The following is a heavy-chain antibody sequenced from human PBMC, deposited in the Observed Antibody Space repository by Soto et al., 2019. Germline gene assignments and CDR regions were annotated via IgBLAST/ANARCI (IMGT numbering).Heavy chain of an antibody. V-gene: IGHV1-69*13. CDR1: GGTFRSDG. Sequence: SVKVSCKASGGTFRSDGISWVRQAPGQGLEWMGGIIPVFGTTKYAQRFQGRVTMTADESTSTVYMELNSLTSEDTAVYFCARGNYQSSGSVAMSYYYTGMDVWGQGTTVTVSS. CDR2: IIPVFGTT. J-gene: IGHJ6*02. D-gene: IGHD3-10*01. CDR3: ARGNYQSSGSVAMSYYYTGMDV.